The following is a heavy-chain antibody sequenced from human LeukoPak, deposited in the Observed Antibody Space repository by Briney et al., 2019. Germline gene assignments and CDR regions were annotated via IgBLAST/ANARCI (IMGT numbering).Heavy chain of an antibody. CDR3: ARSNRNYYDSSGYYYVPNWFDP. J-gene: IGHJ5*02. D-gene: IGHD3-22*01. CDR1: GYTFTSYG. Sequence: ASVKVSCKASGYTFTSYGISWVRQAPGQGLEWMGWISAYNGNTNYAQKLQGRVTMTTDTSTSTAYMELRSLRSDDTAVYYCARSNRNYYDSSGYYYVPNWFDPWGQGTLVTVSS. V-gene: IGHV1-18*01. CDR2: ISAYNGNT.